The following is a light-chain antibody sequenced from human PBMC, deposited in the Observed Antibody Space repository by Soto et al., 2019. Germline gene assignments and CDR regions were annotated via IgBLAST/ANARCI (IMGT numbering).Light chain of an antibody. Sequence: QSVRTQPPSVSGTPGQAVTISCSGSTSSIGSNYVYWYQQLPGTAPKLLIYKNYQRPSGVPDRFSGSKSGTSASLAINGLRSEDESDYYCAAWDDSPSVHYVLGTGTKVTVL. CDR1: TSSIGSNY. V-gene: IGLV1-47*01. CDR3: AAWDDSPSVHYV. J-gene: IGLJ1*01. CDR2: KNY.